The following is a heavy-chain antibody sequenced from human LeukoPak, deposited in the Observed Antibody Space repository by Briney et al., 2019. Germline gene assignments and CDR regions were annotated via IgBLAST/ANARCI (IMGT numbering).Heavy chain of an antibody. D-gene: IGHD1-26*01. CDR3: ARGLPKRGTGATNWFDP. CDR1: GGTFSSYA. V-gene: IGHV1-69*05. CDR2: IIPIFGTA. Sequence: SVKVSCKASGGTFSSYAISWVRQAPGQGLEWMGGIIPIFGTANYAQKFQGRVTITTDESTSTAYMELSSLRSEDMAVYYCARGLPKRGTGATNWFDPWGQGTLVTVSS. J-gene: IGHJ5*02.